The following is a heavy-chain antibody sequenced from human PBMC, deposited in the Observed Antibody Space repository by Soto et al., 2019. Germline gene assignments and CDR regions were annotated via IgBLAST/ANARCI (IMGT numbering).Heavy chain of an antibody. CDR2: IIPILGIA. V-gene: IGHV1-69*02. D-gene: IGHD3-3*01. Sequence: SVKVSCKASGGTFSSYTISWVRQAPGQGLEWMGRIIPILGIANYAQKFQGRVTITADKSTSTAYMELSSLRSEDTAVYYCARGITAYYYGMDVRGQGTTVTVSS. CDR3: ARGITAYYYGMDV. J-gene: IGHJ6*02. CDR1: GGTFSSYT.